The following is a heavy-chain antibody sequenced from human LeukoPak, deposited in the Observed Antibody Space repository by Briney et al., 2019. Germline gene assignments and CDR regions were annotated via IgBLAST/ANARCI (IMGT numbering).Heavy chain of an antibody. Sequence: GGSLRLSCAASGFALSSHWMTWVRQVPGRGPEWVANVNRDGSETYYLDSVKGRFTISKGNAKNSLYLQMNSLRAEDTALYHCARDNGMDVWGQGTTVIVSS. CDR2: VNRDGSET. V-gene: IGHV3-7*03. CDR1: GFALSSHW. J-gene: IGHJ6*02. CDR3: ARDNGMDV.